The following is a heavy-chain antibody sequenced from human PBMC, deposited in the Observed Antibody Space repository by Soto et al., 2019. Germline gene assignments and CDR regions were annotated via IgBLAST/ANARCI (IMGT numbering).Heavy chain of an antibody. CDR1: GFTFSSYA. J-gene: IGHJ3*02. V-gene: IGHV3-23*01. D-gene: IGHD4-17*01. Sequence: EVQLLESGGGLVQPGGSLRLSCAATGFTFSSYAMSWVRQAPGKGLEWVSAISGSGGSTYYADSVKGRFTISRDNSKNTLYLQMNSLRAEDTAVYYCAKYYGDYDWTFDIWGQGTMVTVSS. CDR2: ISGSGGST. CDR3: AKYYGDYDWTFDI.